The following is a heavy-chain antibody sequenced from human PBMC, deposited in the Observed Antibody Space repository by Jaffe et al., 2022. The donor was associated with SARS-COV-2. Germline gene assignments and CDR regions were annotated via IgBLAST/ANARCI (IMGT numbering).Heavy chain of an antibody. CDR3: ARRNVYDSSGPNWFDP. Sequence: QLQLQESGPGLVKPSETLSLTCTVSGGSISSSSYYWGWIRQPPGKGLEWIGSIYYSGSTYYNPSLKSRVTISVDTSKNQFSLKLSSVTAADTAVYYCARRNVYDSSGPNWFDPWGQGTLVTVSS. J-gene: IGHJ5*02. D-gene: IGHD3-22*01. CDR2: IYYSGST. V-gene: IGHV4-39*01. CDR1: GGSISSSSYY.